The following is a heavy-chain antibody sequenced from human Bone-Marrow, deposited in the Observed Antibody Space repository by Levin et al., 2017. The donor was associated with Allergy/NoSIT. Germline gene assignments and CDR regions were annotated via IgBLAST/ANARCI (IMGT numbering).Heavy chain of an antibody. CDR1: GFTFSSYA. CDR2: ISYDGSNK. J-gene: IGHJ4*02. D-gene: IGHD4-17*01. CDR3: ARENLLRLYFDY. V-gene: IGHV3-30-3*01. Sequence: LSLTCAASGFTFSSYAMHWVRQAPGKGLEWVAVISYDGSNKYYADSVKGRFTISRDNSKNTLYLQMNSLRAEDTAVYYCARENLLRLYFDYWGQGTLVTVSS.